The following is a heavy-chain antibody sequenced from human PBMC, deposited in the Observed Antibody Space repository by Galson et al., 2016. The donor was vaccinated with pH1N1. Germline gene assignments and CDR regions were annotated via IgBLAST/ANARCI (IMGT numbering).Heavy chain of an antibody. CDR2: MNPNNGNA. J-gene: IGHJ2*01. CDR3: ARGPVYWYFDL. V-gene: IGHV1-8*01. Sequence: SVKVSCKASGYTLTSYDINWVRQATGQGLEWMGWMNPNNGNADYAPKFQGRVTLTRNASINTAYMELSSLTPADTAVYYCARGPVYWYFDLWGRGTPVIVSS. CDR1: GYTLTSYD.